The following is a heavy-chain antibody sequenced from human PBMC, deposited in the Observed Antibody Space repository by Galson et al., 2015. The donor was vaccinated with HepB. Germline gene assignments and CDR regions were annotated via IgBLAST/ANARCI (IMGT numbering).Heavy chain of an antibody. J-gene: IGHJ4*02. V-gene: IGHV3-74*01. Sequence: SLRLSCAAAEFTFSNYSMHWGPQAPGNGPVCVSHINGDGDTTNYADSVKGRFTISGDDADNTVYLQINSLRAEDAAVYYCVTGGSQYCTGVSCYPGDYWGQGTLVTVSS. CDR2: INGDGDTT. CDR1: EFTFSNYS. CDR3: VTGGSQYCTGVSCYPGDY. D-gene: IGHD2-15*01.